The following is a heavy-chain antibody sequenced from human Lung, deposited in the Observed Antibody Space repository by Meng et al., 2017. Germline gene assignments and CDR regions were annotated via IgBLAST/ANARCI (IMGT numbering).Heavy chain of an antibody. CDR2: ISSSSSYI. J-gene: IGHJ4*02. CDR1: GFTFSRHS. V-gene: IGHV3-21*01. Sequence: VQVVESGGGSRKPGGSLRLSCAGSGFTFSRHSMNWVRQAPGKGLEWVSSISSSSSYIYYADSVKGRFTISRDNAKNSLYLQMNSLRAEDTAVYYCARERGTSDYWGQGTLVTVSS. D-gene: IGHD1-7*01. CDR3: ARERGTSDY.